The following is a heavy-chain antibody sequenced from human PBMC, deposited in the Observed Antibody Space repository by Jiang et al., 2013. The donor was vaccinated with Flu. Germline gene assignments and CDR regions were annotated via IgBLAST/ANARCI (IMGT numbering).Heavy chain of an antibody. D-gene: IGHD3-3*01. Sequence: SCAASGFTFSSYWMSWVRQAPGKGLEWVANIKQDGSEKYYVDSVKGRFTISRDNAKNSLYLQMNSLRAEDTAVYYCARVFWSGYYSPYFDYWGQGTLVTVSS. CDR3: ARVFWSGYYSPYFDY. CDR2: IKQDGSEK. V-gene: IGHV3-7*03. CDR1: GFTFSSYW. J-gene: IGHJ4*02.